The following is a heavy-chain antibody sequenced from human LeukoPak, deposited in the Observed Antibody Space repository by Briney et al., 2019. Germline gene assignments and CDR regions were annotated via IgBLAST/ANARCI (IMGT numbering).Heavy chain of an antibody. CDR1: GFTFDDYA. Sequence: GGSLRLSCAASGFTFDDYAMHWVRQAPGKGLEWVSGISWNSGSIGYADSVKGRFTISGDNAKNSLYLQMNSLRAEDTALYYCAKAAGTVGYYYYGMDVWGQGTTVTVSS. CDR3: AKAAGTVGYYYYGMDV. J-gene: IGHJ6*02. D-gene: IGHD4-23*01. CDR2: ISWNSGSI. V-gene: IGHV3-9*01.